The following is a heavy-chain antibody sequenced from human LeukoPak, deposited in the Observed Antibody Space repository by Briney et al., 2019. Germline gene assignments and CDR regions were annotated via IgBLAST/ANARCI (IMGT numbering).Heavy chain of an antibody. Sequence: PGGSLRLSCAASGFTFSSYGMHWVRQAPGKGLEWVAFIRYDGSNKYYADSVKGRFTISRDNSKNTLYLQMNSLRAEDTAVYYCAKDVEYYYDSSGVSDPWGQGTLVTVSS. J-gene: IGHJ5*02. CDR1: GFTFSSYG. V-gene: IGHV3-30*02. CDR3: AKDVEYYYDSSGVSDP. CDR2: IRYDGSNK. D-gene: IGHD3-22*01.